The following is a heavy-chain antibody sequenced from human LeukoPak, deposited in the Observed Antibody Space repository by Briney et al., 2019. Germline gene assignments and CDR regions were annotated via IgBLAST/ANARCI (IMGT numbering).Heavy chain of an antibody. Sequence: SGRSLRLSCAASGFTFSSYGMHWVRQAPGKGLEWVAAIWYDGSNKYYADSVKGRFTISRDNSKNTLYLQMNSLRDEDTAVYYCARYYYDSSGYSPFDYWGQGTLLTVSS. V-gene: IGHV3-33*01. CDR1: GFTFSSYG. CDR3: ARYYYDSSGYSPFDY. J-gene: IGHJ4*02. D-gene: IGHD3-22*01. CDR2: IWYDGSNK.